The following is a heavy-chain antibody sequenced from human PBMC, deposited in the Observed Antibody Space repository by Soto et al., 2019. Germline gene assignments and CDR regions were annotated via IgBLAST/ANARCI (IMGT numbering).Heavy chain of an antibody. CDR2: IYTTGSA. V-gene: IGHV4-4*07. J-gene: IGHJ5*02. CDR3: ARDDYYDSNNWFDP. D-gene: IGHD3-9*01. CDR1: GVSIKTYY. Sequence: SETLSLTCAVSGVSIKTYYWSWIRKPTGKGLEWIGRIYTTGSANHNPSLKSRVTMSVDTSKNQVSLKLTSVTAADAGVYYCARDDYYDSNNWFDPWGQGILVTVSS.